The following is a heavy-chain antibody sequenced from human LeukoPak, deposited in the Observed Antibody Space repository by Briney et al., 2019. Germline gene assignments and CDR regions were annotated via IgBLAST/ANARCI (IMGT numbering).Heavy chain of an antibody. V-gene: IGHV3-7*01. CDR1: GFTFSSYW. CDR2: IKQDGSEK. CDR3: ARDAGYQPYYYMDV. J-gene: IGHJ6*03. Sequence: PGGSLRLSCAASGFTFSSYWMSWVRQAPGKGLEWVANIKQDGSEKYYVDSVKGRFTISRDNAKNTLYLQMNSLRAEDTAVYYCARDAGYQPYYYMDVWGKGTTVTVSS. D-gene: IGHD2-2*01.